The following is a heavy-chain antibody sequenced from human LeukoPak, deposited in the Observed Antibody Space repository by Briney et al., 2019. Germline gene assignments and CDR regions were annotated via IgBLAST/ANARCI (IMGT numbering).Heavy chain of an antibody. J-gene: IGHJ6*03. Sequence: SETPSLTCTVSGGSISSSSYHWGWIRQPPGKGLEWIGSIYYSGSTYYNPSLKSRVTISVDTSKNQFSLKLSSVTAADTAVYYCATQAYYYYYMDVWGKGTTVTVSS. CDR2: IYYSGST. CDR1: GGSISSSSYH. V-gene: IGHV4-39*05. CDR3: ATQAYYYYYMDV.